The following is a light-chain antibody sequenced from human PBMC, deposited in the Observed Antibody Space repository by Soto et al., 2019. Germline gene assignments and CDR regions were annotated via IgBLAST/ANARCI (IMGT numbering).Light chain of an antibody. CDR1: QSVRSNF. V-gene: IGKV3-20*01. CDR2: HAS. Sequence: EIVLTQSPGTLSLSPGDRATLSCRASQSVRSNFLAWYQQKPGQSPRLLIYHASNRVTGIPDRFSGSGSGTDFTLTISRLEPEEFEVEYCQQYGGSPGTFGQGTKVEIK. J-gene: IGKJ1*01. CDR3: QQYGGSPGT.